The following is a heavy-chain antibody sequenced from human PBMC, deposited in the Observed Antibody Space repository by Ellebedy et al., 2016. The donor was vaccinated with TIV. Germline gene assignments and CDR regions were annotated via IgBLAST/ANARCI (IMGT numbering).Heavy chain of an antibody. J-gene: IGHJ4*02. V-gene: IGHV4-34*01. D-gene: IGHD4-17*01. Sequence: MPSETLSLTCAVYGGSFSSDYWSWIRQPPGQGLVWLGEINHRRSTNYNPSLKSRVTISADTSKNQLSLRLSSVTAADTAVYYCLKDYGDAQYWGQGTLVTVSS. CDR2: INHRRST. CDR1: GGSFSSDY. CDR3: LKDYGDAQY.